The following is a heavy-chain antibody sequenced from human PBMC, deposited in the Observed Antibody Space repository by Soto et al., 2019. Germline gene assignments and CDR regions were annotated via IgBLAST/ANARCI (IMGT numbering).Heavy chain of an antibody. D-gene: IGHD5-12*01. CDR2: IYYSGST. Sequence: SETLSLTCTVSGGSISSSSYYWGWIRQPPGKGLEWIGSIYYSGSTYYNPSLKSRVTISVDTSKNQFSLKLSSVTAADTAVYYCARAWLGPINWFDPWGQGTLVTVSS. J-gene: IGHJ5*02. CDR3: ARAWLGPINWFDP. CDR1: GGSISSSSYY. V-gene: IGHV4-39*07.